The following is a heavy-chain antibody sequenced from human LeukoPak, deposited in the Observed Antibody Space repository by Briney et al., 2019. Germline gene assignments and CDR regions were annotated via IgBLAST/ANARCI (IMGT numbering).Heavy chain of an antibody. V-gene: IGHV3-48*03. Sequence: GGSLRLSCAASGFTFSNYEMNWVRQAPGKGLEWVSYISSSGDTIYDADSVKGRFTISRDNAKNSLYLQMSSLRVEDTAVYYCAELGITMIGGVWGKGTTVTISS. CDR2: ISSSGDTI. D-gene: IGHD3-10*02. J-gene: IGHJ6*04. CDR1: GFTFSNYE. CDR3: AELGITMIGGV.